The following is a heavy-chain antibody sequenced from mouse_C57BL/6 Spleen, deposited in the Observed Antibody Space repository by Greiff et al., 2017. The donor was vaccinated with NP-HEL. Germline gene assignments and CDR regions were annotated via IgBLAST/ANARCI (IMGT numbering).Heavy chain of an antibody. D-gene: IGHD2-3*01. Sequence: VQLQQSGPELVKPGASVKISCKASGYTFTDYYMNWVKQSPGKSLEWIGDINPNNGGTSYNQKFKGKATLTVDKSSSTAYMELRSLTSEDSAVYYCARGWLLRDYWGQGTTLTVSS. V-gene: IGHV1-26*01. CDR1: GYTFTDYY. J-gene: IGHJ2*01. CDR2: INPNNGGT. CDR3: ARGWLLRDY.